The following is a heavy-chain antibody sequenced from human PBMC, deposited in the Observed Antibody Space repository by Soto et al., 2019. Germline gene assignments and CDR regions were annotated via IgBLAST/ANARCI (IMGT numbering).Heavy chain of an antibody. CDR1: GFTFSSYA. J-gene: IGHJ4*02. CDR3: AKVFVFTIREGFDY. Sequence: EVQLLESGGGLVQPGGSLRLSCAASGFTFSSYAMSWVRQAPGKGLEWVSAITGSGDSTYYADSVKGRFTVSRDNSKNTLYLQMNSLRAVDTAVYYCAKVFVFTIREGFDYWGLGTLVTVSS. V-gene: IGHV3-23*01. D-gene: IGHD3-3*01. CDR2: ITGSGDST.